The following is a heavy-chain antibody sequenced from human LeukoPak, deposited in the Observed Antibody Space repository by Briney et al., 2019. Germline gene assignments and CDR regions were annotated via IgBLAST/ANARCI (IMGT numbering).Heavy chain of an antibody. Sequence: GGSLRLSCAASGFTLSSYSMNWVRQAPGKGLEWISYINSDIYSNTIYYADSVKGRLTISRDNSKNTLYLQMNSLRAEDTAVYYCARDVSGQVNYGMDVWGQGTTVTVSS. CDR2: INSDIYSNTI. CDR1: GFTLSSYS. V-gene: IGHV3-48*01. J-gene: IGHJ6*02. D-gene: IGHD3/OR15-3a*01. CDR3: ARDVSGQVNYGMDV.